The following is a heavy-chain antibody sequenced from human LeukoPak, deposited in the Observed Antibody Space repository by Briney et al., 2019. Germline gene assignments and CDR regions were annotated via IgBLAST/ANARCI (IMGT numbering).Heavy chain of an antibody. V-gene: IGHV1-18*01. CDR3: AVTRYDILTGYYRDYYYGMGV. CDR2: ISAYNGNT. J-gene: IGHJ6*02. D-gene: IGHD3-9*01. CDR1: GYTFTSYG. Sequence: ASVKVSCKASGYTFTSYGISWVRQAPGQGLEWMGWISAYNGNTNYAQKLQGRVTMTTDTSTSTAYMELSSLRSEDTAVYYCAVTRYDILTGYYRDYYYGMGVWGQGTTVTVSS.